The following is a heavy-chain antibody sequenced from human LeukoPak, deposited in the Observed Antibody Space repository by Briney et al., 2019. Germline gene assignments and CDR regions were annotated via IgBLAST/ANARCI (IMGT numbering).Heavy chain of an antibody. V-gene: IGHV5-51*01. Sequence: GESLKISCKASGYSFATYWIAWVRQMPGKGLEWMGIIYPGDSDTRYSPSFEGQVTASVDKSITTAYLQWSSLKASDTAMYYCARRYYGDYLDFFDYWGQGTLVTVSS. CDR1: GYSFATYW. CDR2: IYPGDSDT. J-gene: IGHJ4*01. D-gene: IGHD4-17*01. CDR3: ARRYYGDYLDFFDY.